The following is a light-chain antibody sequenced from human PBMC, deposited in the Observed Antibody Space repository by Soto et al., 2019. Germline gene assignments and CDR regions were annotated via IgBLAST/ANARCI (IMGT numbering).Light chain of an antibody. CDR2: GAS. V-gene: IGKV1-27*01. CDR3: QKYDRAPRT. J-gene: IGKJ1*01. CDR1: QGIGNY. Sequence: DIQMTQSPPSLSASVGGRVTITCRASQGIGNYLAWYQQKPGKVPKLLIYGASTLQSGVPSRFSGSGSGTDFTLTISSLRPEDVATYYCQKYDRAPRTFGPGTKVDIK.